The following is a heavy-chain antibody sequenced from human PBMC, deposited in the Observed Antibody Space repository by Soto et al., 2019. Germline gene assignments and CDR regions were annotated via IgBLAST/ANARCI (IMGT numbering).Heavy chain of an antibody. CDR1: GGSISSYY. D-gene: IGHD3-9*01. CDR2: IYYSGST. Sequence: SETLSLTCTVSGGSISSYYWSWIRQPPGKGPEWIGYIYYSGSTNYNPSLKSRVTISVDTSKNQFSLKLSSVTAADTAVYYCARGRGLRYFDWLLSPTDAYWGQGTLVTVSS. J-gene: IGHJ4*02. V-gene: IGHV4-59*01. CDR3: ARGRGLRYFDWLLSPTDAY.